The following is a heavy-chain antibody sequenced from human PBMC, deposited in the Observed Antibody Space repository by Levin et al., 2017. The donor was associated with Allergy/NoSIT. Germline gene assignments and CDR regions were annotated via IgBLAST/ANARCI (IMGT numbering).Heavy chain of an antibody. J-gene: IGHJ4*02. D-gene: IGHD3-22*01. CDR2: IRNKAYGGTT. CDR1: GFTFGDYM. V-gene: IGHV3-49*03. CDR3: TRVLRVVVVMDESFDY. Sequence: GGSLRLSCTASGFTFGDYMVSWFRQAPGKGLEWVGFIRNKAYGGTTEYAASVKDRFTISRDDSKGIAYLQMDSLKTEDTAVYYCTRVLRVVVVMDESFDYWGQGTLVTVSS.